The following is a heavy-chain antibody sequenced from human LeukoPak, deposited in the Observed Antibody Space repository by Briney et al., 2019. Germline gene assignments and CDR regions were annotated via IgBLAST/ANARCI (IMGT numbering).Heavy chain of an antibody. D-gene: IGHD1-26*01. J-gene: IGHJ4*02. CDR1: GFTFSSYG. CDR2: ISYDGSNK. CDR3: AKASEWELAGTLDY. V-gene: IGHV3-30*18. Sequence: GGSLRLSCAASGFTFSSYGMHWVRQAPGKGLEWVAVISYDGSNKYYADSVKGRFTISRDNSKNTLYLQMNSLRAEDTAVYYCAKASEWELAGTLDYWGQGTLVTVSS.